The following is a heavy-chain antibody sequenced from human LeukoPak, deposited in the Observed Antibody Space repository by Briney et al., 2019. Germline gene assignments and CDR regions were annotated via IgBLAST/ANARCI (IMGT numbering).Heavy chain of an antibody. J-gene: IGHJ6*04. D-gene: IGHD6-13*01. V-gene: IGHV1-69*06. CDR1: GGTFSSYA. CDR2: IIPIFGTA. Sequence: GASVKVSCKASGGTFSSYAISWVRQAPGQGLEWMGGIIPIFGTANYAQKFQGRVTITADKSTSTAYMELSSLRSEDTAVYYCARSGYSSSWYMWDVWGKGTTVTVSS. CDR3: ARSGYSSSWYMWDV.